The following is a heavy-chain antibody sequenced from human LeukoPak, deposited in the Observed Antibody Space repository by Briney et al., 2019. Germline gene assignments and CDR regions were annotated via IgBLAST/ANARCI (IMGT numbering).Heavy chain of an antibody. CDR3: ARELNRDGFDP. J-gene: IGHJ5*02. Sequence: GASVKVSCKASGYIFTSYDINWVRQATGQGPEWMGWMNPNSGKKGYAQKFQGRVTMTRNTSISTACMELSSLRSEDTAVYYCARELNRDGFDPWGQGTLVTVSS. V-gene: IGHV1-8*01. CDR2: MNPNSGKK. CDR1: GYIFTSYD. D-gene: IGHD1-14*01.